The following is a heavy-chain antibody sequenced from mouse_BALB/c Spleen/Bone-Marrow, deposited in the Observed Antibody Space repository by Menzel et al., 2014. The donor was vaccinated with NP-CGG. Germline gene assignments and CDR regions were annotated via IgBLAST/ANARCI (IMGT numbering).Heavy chain of an antibody. Sequence: EVKLVESGGGMVQPGGSMKLSCFASGFTFSNYWMNWVRQSPEKGLEWVAEIRLKSNNYATHYAESVKGRFTISRDDSKGSVYLQMNNLRAEDTGIYFCTTGFTYWGQGTLVTVSA. CDR2: IRLKSNNYAT. CDR1: GFTFSNYW. J-gene: IGHJ3*01. V-gene: IGHV6-6*02. CDR3: TTGFTY.